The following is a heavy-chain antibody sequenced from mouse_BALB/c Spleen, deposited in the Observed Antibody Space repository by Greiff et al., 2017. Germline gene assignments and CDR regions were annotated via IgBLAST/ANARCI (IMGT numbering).Heavy chain of an antibody. CDR1: GFTFSSYT. CDR2: ISNGGGST. D-gene: IGHD1-1*01. Sequence: EVQLVESGGGLVQPGGSLKLSCAASGFTFSSYTMSWVRQTPEKRLEWVAYISNGGGSTYYPDTVKGRFTISSDNANNTLYLQMSSLKSEDTAMYYCARQALYYGSSFYAMDYWGQGTSVTVSS. J-gene: IGHJ4*01. V-gene: IGHV5-12-2*01. CDR3: ARQALYYGSSFYAMDY.